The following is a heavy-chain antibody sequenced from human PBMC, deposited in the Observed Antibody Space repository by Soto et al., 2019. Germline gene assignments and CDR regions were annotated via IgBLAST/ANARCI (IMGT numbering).Heavy chain of an antibody. CDR1: GFTFSDFY. CDR2: ISSTTNYI. CDR3: ARESEDLTSNFDY. J-gene: IGHJ4*02. Sequence: QIQLVESGGGLVKPGGALRLSCEASGFTFSDFYMSWIRLAPGKGLEWLSYISSTTNYIYYGDSMKGRFTISRDNAKNSLYLEMNSLRAEDTAVYYCARESEDLTSNFDYWGQGTLVTVSS. V-gene: IGHV3-11*06.